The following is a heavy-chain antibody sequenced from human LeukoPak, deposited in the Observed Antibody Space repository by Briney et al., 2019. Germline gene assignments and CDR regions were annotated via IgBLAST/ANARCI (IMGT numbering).Heavy chain of an antibody. V-gene: IGHV3-21*01. J-gene: IGHJ3*02. Sequence: GGSLRLSCAASGFTFSSYSMNWVRQAPGKGLEWVSSISSSSSYIYYADSVKGRFTISRDNAKNSLYLQMNSLRAEDTAVYYCARAGVVVVAATAFDIWGQGTMVTVSS. CDR3: ARAGVVVVAATAFDI. CDR1: GFTFSSYS. D-gene: IGHD2-15*01. CDR2: ISSSSSYI.